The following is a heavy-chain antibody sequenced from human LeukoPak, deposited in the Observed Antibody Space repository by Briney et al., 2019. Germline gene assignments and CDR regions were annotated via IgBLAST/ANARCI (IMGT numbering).Heavy chain of an antibody. CDR2: ISSSGSTI. J-gene: IGHJ4*02. V-gene: IGHV3-48*03. D-gene: IGHD6-19*01. CDR3: ARYGRQWLMDSETEYFDY. CDR1: GFTFSSYE. Sequence: GGSLRLSCAASGFTFSSYEMNWVRQAPGKGLEWVSYISSSGSTIYYADSVKGRFTISRDNAKNSLYLQMNSLRAEDTAVYYCARYGRQWLMDSETEYFDYWGQGTLVTVSS.